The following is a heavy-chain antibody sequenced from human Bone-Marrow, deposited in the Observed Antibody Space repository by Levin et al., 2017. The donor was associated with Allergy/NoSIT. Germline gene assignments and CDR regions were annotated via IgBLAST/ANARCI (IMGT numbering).Heavy chain of an antibody. J-gene: IGHJ5*02. CDR3: ARDETFNSWHAGWFDP. V-gene: IGHV4-61*02. D-gene: IGHD6-13*01. CDR2: MFAGGAA. CDR1: GGSINNTNHY. Sequence: SQTLSLTCTVSGGSINNTNHYWSWIRQPAGKGLEWTGRMFAGGAATYNRSLRSRATISIDTSKNQFSLKLISVTAADTAVYYWARDETFNSWHAGWFDPWGQGTLVTVSS.